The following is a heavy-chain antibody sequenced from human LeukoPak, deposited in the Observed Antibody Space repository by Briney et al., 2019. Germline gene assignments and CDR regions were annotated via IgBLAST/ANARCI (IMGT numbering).Heavy chain of an antibody. D-gene: IGHD6-19*01. CDR2: ISYDGSNK. CDR3: ARDRYSSGWYDH. V-gene: IGHV3-30-3*01. Sequence: GGSLRLSCAASGFTFSSYAMHWVRQAPGKGLEWVAVISYDGSNKYYADSVKGRFTISRDNSKNTLYLQMNSLRAEDTAVYYCARDRYSSGWYDHWGQGTLVTVSS. J-gene: IGHJ5*02. CDR1: GFTFSSYA.